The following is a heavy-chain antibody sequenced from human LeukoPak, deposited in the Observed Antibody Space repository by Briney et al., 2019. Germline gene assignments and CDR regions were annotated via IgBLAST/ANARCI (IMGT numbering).Heavy chain of an antibody. CDR3: ARGGAYNWFDP. D-gene: IGHD3-16*01. CDR2: ISAYNGNT. J-gene: IGHJ5*02. Sequence: ASVMVSFRGSGYTFTIYGICLVRQAPGQGNERMGWISAYNGNTNYAQRLQGRVIMTTDTSTSTAYMELRSLRSDDTAVYYCARGGAYNWFDPWGQGTLVTVSS. V-gene: IGHV1-18*01. CDR1: GYTFTIYG.